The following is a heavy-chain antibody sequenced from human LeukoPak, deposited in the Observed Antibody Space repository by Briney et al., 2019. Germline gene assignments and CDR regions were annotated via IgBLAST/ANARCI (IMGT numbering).Heavy chain of an antibody. Sequence: GGSLRLSCAASGFTFSSYAMHWVRQAPGKGLEWVSVISYDGSNKYYADSVKGRFTISRDNSKNTLYLQMNSLRAEDTAVYYCARGGSSWYGDYWGQGTLVTVSS. CDR1: GFTFSSYA. V-gene: IGHV3-30*04. CDR3: ARGGSSWYGDY. D-gene: IGHD6-13*01. CDR2: ISYDGSNK. J-gene: IGHJ4*02.